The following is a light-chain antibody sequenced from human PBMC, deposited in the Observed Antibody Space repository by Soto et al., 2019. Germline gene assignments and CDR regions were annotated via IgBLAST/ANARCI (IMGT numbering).Light chain of an antibody. J-gene: IGKJ3*01. CDR2: GAS. Sequence: VQMTQSPSSLSASVGDRVTITCRASQSISSYLNWYQQKPGKAPKLLIYGASSLQSGVPSRFSGSGSGTDFTLTISSLQPEDFATYYCQQGYSTPAFGPGTKVDIK. V-gene: IGKV1-39*01. CDR3: QQGYSTPA. CDR1: QSISSY.